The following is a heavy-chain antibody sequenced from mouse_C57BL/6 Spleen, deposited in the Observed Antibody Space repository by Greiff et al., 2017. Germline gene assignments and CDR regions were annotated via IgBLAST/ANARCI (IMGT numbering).Heavy chain of an antibody. CDR1: GYTFTSYT. CDR2: INPSSGYT. V-gene: IGHV1-4*01. CDR3: ARDGSSYYFDY. J-gene: IGHJ2*01. D-gene: IGHD1-1*01. Sequence: VKLVESGAELARPGASVKMSCKASGYTFTSYTMHWVKQRPGQGLEWIGYINPSSGYTTYNQKFKDKATLTADKSSSTAYMQLSSLTSEDSAVYYCARDGSSYYFDYWGQGTTLTVSS.